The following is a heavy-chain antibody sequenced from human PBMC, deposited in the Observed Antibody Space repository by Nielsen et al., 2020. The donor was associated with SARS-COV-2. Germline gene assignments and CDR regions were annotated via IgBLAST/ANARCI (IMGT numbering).Heavy chain of an antibody. CDR2: IGTAGDT. Sequence: GESLKISCAASGFTFDDYAMHWVRQATGKGLEWVSAIGTAGDTYYPGSVKGRFTISRENAKNSLYLQMNSLRAGDTAVYYCARDIPSQQLADDAFDIWGQGTMVTVSS. CDR1: GFTFDDYA. D-gene: IGHD6-13*01. CDR3: ARDIPSQQLADDAFDI. V-gene: IGHV3-13*04. J-gene: IGHJ3*02.